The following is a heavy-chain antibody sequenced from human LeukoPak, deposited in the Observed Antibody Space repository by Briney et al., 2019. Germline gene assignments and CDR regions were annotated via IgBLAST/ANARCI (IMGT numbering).Heavy chain of an antibody. CDR1: GFTFSGHW. Sequence: GGGLRLSCVASGFTFSGHWMHWVRQGPRRGLMAVSRITPDGNAAAYADSVKGPFTISRDNAKNTLYLEMKSLTAESTELYHCTRSGYSNGYDYWGQGTLVTVSS. CDR3: TRSGYSNGYDY. V-gene: IGHV3-74*03. J-gene: IGHJ4*02. CDR2: ITPDGNAA. D-gene: IGHD2-15*01.